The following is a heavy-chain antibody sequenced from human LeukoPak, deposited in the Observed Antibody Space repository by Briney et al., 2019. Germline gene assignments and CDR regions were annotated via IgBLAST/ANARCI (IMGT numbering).Heavy chain of an antibody. CDR2: IKQDGVEK. J-gene: IGHJ4*02. Sequence: PGGSLRLSCAASGFSFSSYWMGWVRQAPGKGLEWVASIKQDGVEKHYVDSPKGRVIISRDNAENSLYLQVSSLRVEDTAVYYCASGSSGRYFANFEYWGQGVLLTVSS. V-gene: IGHV3-7*01. CDR3: ASGSSGRYFANFEY. CDR1: GFSFSSYW. D-gene: IGHD6-19*01.